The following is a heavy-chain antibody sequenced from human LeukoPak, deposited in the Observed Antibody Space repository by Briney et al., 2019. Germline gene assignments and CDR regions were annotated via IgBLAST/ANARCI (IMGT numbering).Heavy chain of an antibody. J-gene: IGHJ3*01. D-gene: IGHD1-26*01. CDR1: GFAFDDYA. CDR2: ITWNGGST. V-gene: IGHV3-9*03. CDR3: TKGVSGSYSDAFDF. Sequence: GGSLRLSCAASGFAFDDYAMHWVRQAPGKGLEWVSGITWNGGSTVYADSVKGRFTISRDNSKNSLYLQMNSLTTEDMAFYFCTKGVSGSYSDAFDFWGRGTLVTVS.